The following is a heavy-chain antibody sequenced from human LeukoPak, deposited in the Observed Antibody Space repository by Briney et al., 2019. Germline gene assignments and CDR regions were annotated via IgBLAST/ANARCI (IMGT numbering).Heavy chain of an antibody. D-gene: IGHD5-12*01. CDR2: INHSGST. J-gene: IGHJ4*02. CDR1: GGSLSGYY. CDR3: ARHVRGYELP. Sequence: PSETLSLTCAVYGGSLSGYYWSWIRQPPGKGLEWIGEINHSGSTNYNPSLKSRVTISVDTSKNQFSLKLSSVTAADTAVYYCARHVRGYELPWGQGTLVTVSS. V-gene: IGHV4-34*01.